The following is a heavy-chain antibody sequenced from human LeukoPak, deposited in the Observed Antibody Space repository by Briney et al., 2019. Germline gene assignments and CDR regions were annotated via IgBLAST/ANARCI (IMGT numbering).Heavy chain of an antibody. CDR3: ATKGAAGQYYYYSMDV. V-gene: IGHV3-21*01. D-gene: IGHD6-13*01. CDR1: GFTFSSYT. Sequence: GGSLRLSCAASGFTFSSYTMNWVRQAPGKGLEWVSSISSITTYIYYADSVKGRFTISRDNAKNSLYLQMYSLRAEDTAVYYCATKGAAGQYYYYSMDVWGQGTTVTVSS. CDR2: ISSITTYI. J-gene: IGHJ6*02.